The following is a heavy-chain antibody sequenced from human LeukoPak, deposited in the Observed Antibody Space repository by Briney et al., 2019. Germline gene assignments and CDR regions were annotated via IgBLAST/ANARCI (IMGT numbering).Heavy chain of an antibody. CDR1: GFTFNNYG. Sequence: GGSLRLSCAASGFTFNNYGMHWVRQAPGKGLDWVATIWYDGSNKYYADSVKGRFTISRDNSKNTLYLQMNSLRAEDTAAYFCARGGGLDVWGQGATVTVSS. CDR3: ARGGGLDV. CDR2: IWYDGSNK. V-gene: IGHV3-33*01. D-gene: IGHD3-16*01. J-gene: IGHJ6*02.